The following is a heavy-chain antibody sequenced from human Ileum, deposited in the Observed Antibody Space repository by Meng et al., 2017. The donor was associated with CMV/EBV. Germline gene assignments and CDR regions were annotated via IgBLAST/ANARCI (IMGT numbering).Heavy chain of an antibody. CDR2: IGGRDSRG. D-gene: IGHD2-2*01. CDR1: GFNFSRYA. Sequence: GESLKISCAASGFNFSRYAMHWVRQAPGKGLEWVSAIGGRDSRGYYADSVKGRFIISRDNSKNTLYLQMNSLRAEDTAVYYCAKGLLPGNIHLADWGQGTLVTVSS. V-gene: IGHV3-23*01. CDR3: AKGLLPGNIHLAD. J-gene: IGHJ4*02.